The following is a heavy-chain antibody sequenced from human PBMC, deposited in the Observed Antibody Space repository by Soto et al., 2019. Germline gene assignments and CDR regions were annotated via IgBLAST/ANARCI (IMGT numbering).Heavy chain of an antibody. Sequence: QVQLQESGPGLVKPSQTLSLTCTVSGGSISSGGYYWSWIRQHPGKGLEWIGYIYYSGSTYYNPSLKSRVTMSVDTSKNQFSLKLSSVTAADTAVYYCAGTPAGNYDFWSGYFYYYGMDVWGQGTTVTVSS. CDR1: GGSISSGGYY. CDR2: IYYSGST. D-gene: IGHD3-3*01. CDR3: AGTPAGNYDFWSGYFYYYGMDV. J-gene: IGHJ6*02. V-gene: IGHV4-31*03.